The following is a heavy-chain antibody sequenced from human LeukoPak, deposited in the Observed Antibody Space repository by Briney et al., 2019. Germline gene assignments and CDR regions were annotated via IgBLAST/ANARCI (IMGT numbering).Heavy chain of an antibody. CDR2: ISAYNGNT. CDR1: GYTFTSYG. D-gene: IGHD3-22*01. J-gene: IGHJ6*02. CDR3: ARAAGSDYYDSSGYYRFPRPYYYGMDV. Sequence: ASVKVSCKASGYTFTSYGISWVRQAPGQGLEWMGWISAYNGNTNYAQKLQGRVTMTTDTSTSTAYMELRSLRSDDTAVYYCARAAGSDYYDSSGYYRFPRPYYYGMDVWSQGTTVTVS. V-gene: IGHV1-18*01.